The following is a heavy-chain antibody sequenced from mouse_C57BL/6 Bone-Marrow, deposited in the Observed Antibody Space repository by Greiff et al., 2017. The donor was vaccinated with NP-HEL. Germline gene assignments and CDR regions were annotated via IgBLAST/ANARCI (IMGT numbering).Heavy chain of an antibody. CDR2: INYDGSST. Sequence: EVKLMESEGGLVQPGSSMKLSCTASGFTFSDYYMAWVRQVPEKGLEWVANINYDGSSTYYLDSLKSRFIISRDNAKNILYLQMSSLKSEDTATYYCARSEVTTRDYYFDYWGQGTTLTVSS. V-gene: IGHV5-16*01. CDR3: ARSEVTTRDYYFDY. CDR1: GFTFSDYY. D-gene: IGHD2-2*01. J-gene: IGHJ2*01.